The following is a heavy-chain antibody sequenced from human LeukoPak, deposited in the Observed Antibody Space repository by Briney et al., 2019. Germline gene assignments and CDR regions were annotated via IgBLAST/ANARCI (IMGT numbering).Heavy chain of an antibody. CDR1: GYTFTDYY. CDR2: VNPEDGET. D-gene: IGHD6-13*01. CDR3: ATPGTAAGLYYFDY. V-gene: IGHV1-69-2*01. J-gene: IGHJ4*02. Sequence: ASVKVSCKASGYTFTDYYMHWVQQAPGKGLEWMGRVNPEDGETIYAEKFQGRVTIPADTSTDTAYMELSSLRSEDTAVYYCATPGTAAGLYYFDYWGQGTLVTVSS.